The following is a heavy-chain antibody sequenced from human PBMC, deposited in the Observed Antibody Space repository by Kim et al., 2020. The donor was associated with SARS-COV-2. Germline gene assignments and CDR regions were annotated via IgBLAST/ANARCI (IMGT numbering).Heavy chain of an antibody. CDR3: ARDYYDSSGFFDY. J-gene: IGHJ4*02. V-gene: IGHV3-30*01. Sequence: VKGRFTITKNNSKNTLNLKMNHLRAEDTAVYYCARDYYDSSGFFDYWGQGTLVTVSS. D-gene: IGHD3-22*01.